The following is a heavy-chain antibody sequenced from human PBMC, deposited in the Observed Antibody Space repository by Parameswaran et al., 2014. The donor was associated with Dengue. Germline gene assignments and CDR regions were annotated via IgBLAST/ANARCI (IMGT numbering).Heavy chain of an antibody. V-gene: IGHV6-1*01. J-gene: IGHJ4*02. CDR2: TYYRSKWYN. D-gene: IGHD6-13*01. CDR1: GDSVSNNSAA. CDR3: ARVGSSWALDY. Sequence: SQTLSLTCVISGDSVSNNSAAWYWIRQSPSRGLEWLGRTYYRSKWYNEYAVSVKSRLTINPDTSKNQFSLQLNSLTPEDTAVYYCARVGSSWALDYWGQGTLVTVSS.